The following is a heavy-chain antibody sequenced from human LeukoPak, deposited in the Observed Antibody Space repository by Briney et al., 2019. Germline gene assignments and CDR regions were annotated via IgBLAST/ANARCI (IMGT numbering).Heavy chain of an antibody. V-gene: IGHV1-18*01. CDR3: ARDLTALGYCSGGSCRFNWFDP. J-gene: IGHJ5*02. D-gene: IGHD2-15*01. Sequence: ASVKVSCKASGYTFTSYGISWVRQPPGQGLEWMGWISAYNGNTNYAQKLQGRVTMTTDTSTSTAYMELRSLRSDDTAVYYRARDLTALGYCSGGSCRFNWFDPWGQGTLVTVSS. CDR2: ISAYNGNT. CDR1: GYTFTSYG.